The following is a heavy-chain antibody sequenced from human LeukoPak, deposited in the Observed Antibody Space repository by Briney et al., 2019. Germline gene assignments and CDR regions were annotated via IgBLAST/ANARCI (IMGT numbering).Heavy chain of an antibody. J-gene: IGHJ4*02. D-gene: IGHD3-16*01. Sequence: SETLSLTCAVSGFSMTSYYWSWIRQPPGKGLEWIGYISTSGSTNYNPSLKSRVTMSVDTSKNYFSLKLNSVTAADTAFYYCARQNYDYPYYWGQGTLVTVSS. CDR2: ISTSGST. CDR3: ARQNYDYPYY. V-gene: IGHV4-4*09. CDR1: GFSMTSYY.